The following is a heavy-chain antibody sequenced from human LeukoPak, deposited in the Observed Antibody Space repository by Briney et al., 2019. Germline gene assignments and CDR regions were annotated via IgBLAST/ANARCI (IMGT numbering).Heavy chain of an antibody. CDR1: GFTFSSYG. J-gene: IGHJ4*02. Sequence: PGRSLRLSCAASGFTFSSYGMHWVRQAPGKGLEWVAVIWYDGSNKYYADSVKGRFTISRDNSKNTLYLQMNSLRAEDTAVYYCARDPSSDRFQYFDYWGQGALVTVSS. CDR2: IWYDGSNK. V-gene: IGHV3-33*01. CDR3: ARDPSSDRFQYFDY. D-gene: IGHD6-19*01.